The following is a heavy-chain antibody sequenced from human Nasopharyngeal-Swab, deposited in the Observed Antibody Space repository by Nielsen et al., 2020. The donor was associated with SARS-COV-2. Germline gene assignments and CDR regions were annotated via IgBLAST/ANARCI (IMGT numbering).Heavy chain of an antibody. CDR2: IYYSGST. D-gene: IGHD2-2*01. Sequence: SETLSLTCTVSGGSIRSYYWSWIRQPPGKGLEWIGYIYYSGSTNYNPSLKSRVTISVDTSKNQFSLKLSSVTAADTAVYYCARDRYCSSTSCYEGNDGSWGQGTLVTVSS. V-gene: IGHV4-59*01. J-gene: IGHJ5*02. CDR1: GGSIRSYY. CDR3: ARDRYCSSTSCYEGNDGS.